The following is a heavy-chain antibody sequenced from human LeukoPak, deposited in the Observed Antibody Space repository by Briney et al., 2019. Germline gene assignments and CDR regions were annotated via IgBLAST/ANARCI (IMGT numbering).Heavy chain of an antibody. J-gene: IGHJ4*02. V-gene: IGHV3-21*01. CDR3: ARLVSSWYVADY. D-gene: IGHD6-13*01. CDR2: ISSSSSYI. Sequence: GGSLRLSCAASGFTFSSYSMNWVRQAPGKGLEWVSSISSSSSYIYYADSVKGRFTISRDNAKNSLYLQMNSLRAEDTAVYYCARLVSSWYVADYWGQGTLVTVSS. CDR1: GFTFSSYS.